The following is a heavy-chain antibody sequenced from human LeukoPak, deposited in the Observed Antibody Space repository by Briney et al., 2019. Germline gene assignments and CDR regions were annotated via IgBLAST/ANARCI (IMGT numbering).Heavy chain of an antibody. CDR2: INPNSGGT. V-gene: IGHV1-2*02. D-gene: IGHD2-21*01. J-gene: IGHJ1*01. CDR1: GYTFTGYY. CDR3: ARDNPGLSAGEFQH. Sequence: ASVKVSCKTSGYTFTGYYMHWVRQAPGQGLEWMGWINPNSGGTNYAQKFQGRVTMTRDTSISTAYMELSRLRSDDTAVYYCARDNPGLSAGEFQHWGQGTLVTVSS.